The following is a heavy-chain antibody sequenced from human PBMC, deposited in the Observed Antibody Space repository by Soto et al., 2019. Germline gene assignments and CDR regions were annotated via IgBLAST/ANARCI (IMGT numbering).Heavy chain of an antibody. Sequence: GGSLRLSCAASGFTFDDYAMHWVRQAPGKGLEWVSGISWNSGSIGYADSVKGRFTISRDNAKNSLYLQMNSLRAEDTALYYCAKPFGTFGGVIGHYFDYWGQGTLVTVSS. CDR2: ISWNSGSI. V-gene: IGHV3-9*01. CDR1: GFTFDDYA. D-gene: IGHD3-16*02. J-gene: IGHJ4*02. CDR3: AKPFGTFGGVIGHYFDY.